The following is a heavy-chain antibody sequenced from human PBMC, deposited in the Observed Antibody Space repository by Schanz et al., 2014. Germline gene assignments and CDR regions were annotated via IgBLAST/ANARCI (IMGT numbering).Heavy chain of an antibody. CDR3: ARGNTIFGVVILGWLDP. Sequence: QVQLVQSGAEVKKPGASVKVSCKASGYTFSSYGISWVRHAPGQGLEWMGRIIPITGITNYAQKFQGRVTFTADKSTSTVYMELSSLRSEDTAIYYCARGNTIFGVVILGWLDPWGQGTLVTVSS. CDR1: GYTFSSYG. CDR2: IIPITGIT. J-gene: IGHJ5*02. V-gene: IGHV1-69*04. D-gene: IGHD3-3*01.